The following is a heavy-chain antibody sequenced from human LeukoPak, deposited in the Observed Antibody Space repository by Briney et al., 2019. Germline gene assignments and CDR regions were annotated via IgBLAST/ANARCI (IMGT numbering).Heavy chain of an antibody. Sequence: SETLSLTCTVSGGYISRSSYSWGWIRQPPGKGLEWIGSIYYSGTTYYNPSLKSRVTISVDTSKIQFSLKLSSVAATDTAVYFCARLRFDFWSGYTHPYFDYWGQGTLVTVSS. J-gene: IGHJ4*02. D-gene: IGHD3-3*01. CDR1: GGYISRSSYS. CDR2: IYYSGTT. CDR3: ARLRFDFWSGYTHPYFDY. V-gene: IGHV4-39*01.